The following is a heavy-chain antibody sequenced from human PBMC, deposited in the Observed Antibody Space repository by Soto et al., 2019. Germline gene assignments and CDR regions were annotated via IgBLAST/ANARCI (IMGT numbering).Heavy chain of an antibody. CDR2: ITPIFGTA. D-gene: IGHD2-2*02. CDR3: ARGYCSSTSCYRGYYYYGMDV. V-gene: IGHV1-69*13. J-gene: IGHJ6*02. Sequence: SVKVSCKASGGTFGSYAISWVRQAPGQGLEWMGGITPIFGTANYAQKFQGRVTITADESTSTAXXXXXXXXXXXXAVYYCARGYCSSTSCYRGYYYYGMDVWGQGTTVTVSS. CDR1: GGTFGSYA.